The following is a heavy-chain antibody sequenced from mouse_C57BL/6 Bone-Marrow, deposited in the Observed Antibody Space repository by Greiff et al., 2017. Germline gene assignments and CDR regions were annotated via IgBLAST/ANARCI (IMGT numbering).Heavy chain of an antibody. CDR2: ISNGGGST. V-gene: IGHV5-12*01. J-gene: IGHJ4*01. D-gene: IGHD2-4*01. CDR1: GFTFSDYY. Sequence: EVKLMESGGGLVQPGGSLKLSCAASGFTFSDYYMYWVRQTPEKRLEWVAYISNGGGSTYYPDTVKGRFTISRDNAKNTLYLQMSRLKSEDTAMYYCARQDYDYACYAMDYWGQGTSVTVSS. CDR3: ARQDYDYACYAMDY.